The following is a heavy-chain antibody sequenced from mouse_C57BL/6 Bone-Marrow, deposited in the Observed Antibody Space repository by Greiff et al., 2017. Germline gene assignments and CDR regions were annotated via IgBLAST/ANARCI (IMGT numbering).Heavy chain of an antibody. CDR2: ISDGGSYN. J-gene: IGHJ1*03. Sequence: EVKLMESGGGLVKPGGSLKLSCAASGFTFSSYAMSWVRPTPEKRLEWVATISDGGSYNYYPDNVKGRINISRDNAKKNLYLQMSHMKSEDTAMYYCARGYGSYGYFDVWGTGTTVTVSS. CDR1: GFTFSSYA. V-gene: IGHV5-4*03. D-gene: IGHD2-1*01. CDR3: ARGYGSYGYFDV.